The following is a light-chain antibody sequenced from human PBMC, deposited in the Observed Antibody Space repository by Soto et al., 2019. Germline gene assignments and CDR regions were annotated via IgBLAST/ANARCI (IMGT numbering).Light chain of an antibody. V-gene: IGKV1-5*01. CDR2: DAS. CDR1: QSISSW. CDR3: QQYNSYSPT. J-gene: IGKJ2*01. Sequence: DIQMTQSPSTLSASVGDRVTITCRASQSISSWLAWYQQKPGKAPKLLIYDASSLESGIPSRFSVCGSGTEFTLTISSLQPDDFATYYCQQYNSYSPTFGQGTKLEIK.